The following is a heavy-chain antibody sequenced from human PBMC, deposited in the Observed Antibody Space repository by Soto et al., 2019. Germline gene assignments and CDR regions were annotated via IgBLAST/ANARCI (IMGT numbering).Heavy chain of an antibody. CDR3: ARHDYSNEHWFDT. Sequence: GGSLRLSCTASGFTFSDYYMSWIRQAPGKGLEWISYISSASDYSTYADSVKGRFTISRDNAKNSLYLQLNNVRPDDTALYFCARHDYSNEHWFDTWGLGTLVTVSS. CDR1: GFTFSDYY. J-gene: IGHJ5*02. D-gene: IGHD4-4*01. V-gene: IGHV3-11*06. CDR2: ISSASDYS.